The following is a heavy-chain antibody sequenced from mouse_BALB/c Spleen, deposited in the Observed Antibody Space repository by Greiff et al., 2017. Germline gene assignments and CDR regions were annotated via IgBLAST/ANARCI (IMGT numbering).Heavy chain of an antibody. CDR1: GFDFSRYW. CDR3: ARGYYYGSSSAWFAY. J-gene: IGHJ3*01. CDR2: INPDSSTI. V-gene: IGHV4-1*02. D-gene: IGHD1-1*01. Sequence: EVQVVESGGGLVQPGGSLKLSCAASGFDFSRYWMSWVRQAPGKGLEWIGEINPDSSTINYTPSLKDKFIISRDNAKNTLYLQMSKVRSEDTALYYCARGYYYGSSSAWFAYWGQGTLVTVSA.